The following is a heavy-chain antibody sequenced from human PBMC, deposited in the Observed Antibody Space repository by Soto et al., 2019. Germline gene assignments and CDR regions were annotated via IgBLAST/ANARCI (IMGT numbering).Heavy chain of an antibody. D-gene: IGHD3-10*01. J-gene: IGHJ6*03. V-gene: IGHV3-7*01. CDR2: IKQDGSEK. CDR1: GFTFSSYA. CDR3: ARDGAGNPPGYYYYYYMDV. Sequence: GGSLRLSCAASGFTFSSYAMSWVRQAPGKGLEWVANIKQDGSEKYYVDSVKGRFTISRDNAKNSLYLQMNSLRAEDTAVYYCARDGAGNPPGYYYYYYMDVWGKGTTVTVSS.